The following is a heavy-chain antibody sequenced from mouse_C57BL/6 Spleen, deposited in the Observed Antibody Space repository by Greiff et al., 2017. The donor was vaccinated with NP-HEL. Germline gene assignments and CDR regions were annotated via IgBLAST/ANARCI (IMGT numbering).Heavy chain of an antibody. D-gene: IGHD3-3*01. CDR2: INPSTGGT. V-gene: IGHV1-42*01. CDR1: GYSFTGYY. CDR3: AIRALSLVDY. Sequence: EVQLQQSGPELVKPGASVKISCKASGYSFTGYYMNWVKQSPEKSLEWIGEINPSTGGTTYNQKFKAKATLTVDKSSSTAYMQLKSLTSEDSAVYYSAIRALSLVDYWGQGTTLTVSS. J-gene: IGHJ2*01.